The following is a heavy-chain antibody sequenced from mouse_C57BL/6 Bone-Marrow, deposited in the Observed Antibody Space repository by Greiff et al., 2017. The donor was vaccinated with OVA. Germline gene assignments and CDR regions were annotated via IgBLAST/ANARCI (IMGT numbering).Heavy chain of an antibody. J-gene: IGHJ2*01. V-gene: IGHV1-64*01. CDR2: IHPNSGST. CDR1: GYTFTSYW. D-gene: IGHD1-1*01. Sequence: VQLQQPGAELVKPGASVKLSCKASGYTFTSYWMHWVKQRPGQGLEWIGMIHPNSGSTNYNEKFKSKATLTVDKSSSTAYMQLSSLTSEDSAVYYCARLRYYGSSPWFDYWGQGTTLTVSS. CDR3: ARLRYYGSSPWFDY.